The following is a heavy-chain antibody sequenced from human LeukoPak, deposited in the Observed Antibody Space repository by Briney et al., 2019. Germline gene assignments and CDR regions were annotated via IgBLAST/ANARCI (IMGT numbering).Heavy chain of an antibody. J-gene: IGHJ4*02. Sequence: GASVKVSCKASGYTFTSYYMHWVRQAPGQGLEWMGMINPSGGSTSYAQKFQVRVTMTRDTSTSIVYMELSSLRSEDTAVYYCARIGYGSGSYYDLDYWGQGTLVTVSS. CDR3: ARIGYGSGSYYDLDY. CDR1: GYTFTSYY. CDR2: INPSGGST. V-gene: IGHV1-46*01. D-gene: IGHD3-10*01.